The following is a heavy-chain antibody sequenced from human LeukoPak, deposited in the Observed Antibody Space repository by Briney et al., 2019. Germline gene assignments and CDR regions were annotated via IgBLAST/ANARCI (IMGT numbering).Heavy chain of an antibody. Sequence: GGSLRLSCAASGFIFSRDEMNWVRQAPGKGLEWVSYIYSSGGDIYYADSVKGRFTISRDNAKNSVYLQMYSLRVEDTAVYYCARASRLNYHYGMDVWGQGTTVTVSS. V-gene: IGHV3-48*03. CDR2: IYSSGGDI. CDR3: ARASRLNYHYGMDV. CDR1: GFIFSRDE. D-gene: IGHD2-21*02. J-gene: IGHJ6*02.